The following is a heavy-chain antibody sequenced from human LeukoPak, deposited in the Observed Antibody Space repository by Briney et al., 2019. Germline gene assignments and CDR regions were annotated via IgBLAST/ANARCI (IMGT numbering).Heavy chain of an antibody. J-gene: IGHJ4*02. CDR1: GFTFSSYA. D-gene: IGHD5-18*01. CDR2: ISGSDGNT. Sequence: PGGSLRLSCAASGFTFSSYAMTWVRQAPGKGLEWVSTISGSDGNTYYADSVKGRFTISRDNSKNTLYLQMNSLRAEDTAIYFCAKDQTNTAMVSNYWGQGTLATVSS. CDR3: AKDQTNTAMVSNY. V-gene: IGHV3-23*01.